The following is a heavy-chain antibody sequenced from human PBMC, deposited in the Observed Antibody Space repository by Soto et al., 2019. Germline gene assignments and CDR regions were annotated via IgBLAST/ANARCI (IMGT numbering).Heavy chain of an antibody. CDR2: MNPNSGNT. Sequence: QVQMVQSGAEVKKPGASVTVSCRASGYSFTSYAVNWVRQATRQGLGWMGWMNPNSGNTAFSEKFQGRGTMTRDTPISPAYMELSGLTSKDTSVDYCARYPDTSYGSDGSCAYDAFDIWGQGTVVTVSS. J-gene: IGHJ3*02. CDR3: ARYPDTSYGSDGSCAYDAFDI. V-gene: IGHV1-8*01. D-gene: IGHD2-15*01. CDR1: GYSFTSYA.